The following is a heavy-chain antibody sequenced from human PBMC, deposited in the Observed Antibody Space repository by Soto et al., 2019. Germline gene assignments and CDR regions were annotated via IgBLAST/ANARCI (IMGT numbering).Heavy chain of an antibody. V-gene: IGHV3-66*01. CDR3: ARGSLY. Sequence: PGGSLRLSCAAAGRSVSSNDRSWVRQAPGKGLECVSIIYSADNTFYVDSVKGRLIISRDNSKNTVYLQMNSLRADDTAVYYCARGSLYWGQGTLVTVS. CDR1: GRSVSSND. CDR2: IYSADNT. J-gene: IGHJ4*01.